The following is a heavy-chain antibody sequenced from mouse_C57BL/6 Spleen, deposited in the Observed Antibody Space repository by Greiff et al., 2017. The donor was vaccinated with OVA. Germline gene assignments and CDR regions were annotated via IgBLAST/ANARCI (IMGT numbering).Heavy chain of an antibody. D-gene: IGHD2-2*01. Sequence: EVMLVESGGGLVKPGGSLKLSCAASGFTFSDYGMQWVRQAPEKGLEWVAYISSGSSTIYYADTVTGRFTISRDTAKNTLFLQMTSLRSEDTAMYYCARTEGYYRYFDGWGTGTTVTVAS. V-gene: IGHV5-17*01. CDR3: ARTEGYYRYFDG. CDR2: ISSGSSTI. CDR1: GFTFSDYG. J-gene: IGHJ1*03.